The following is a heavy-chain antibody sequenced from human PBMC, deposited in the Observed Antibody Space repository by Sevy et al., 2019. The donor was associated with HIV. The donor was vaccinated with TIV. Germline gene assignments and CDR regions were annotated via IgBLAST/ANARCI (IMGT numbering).Heavy chain of an antibody. CDR2: LRGSGGST. J-gene: IGHJ3*02. V-gene: IGHV3-23*01. CDR3: AKKAVLLWFGELGAFDI. CDR1: GFTFSSYA. Sequence: GGSLRLSCAASGFTFSSYAMSWVRLAPGKGLEWVSGLRGSGGSTDYADSVKGRFTISRDNSKNTLYLQMNSLRAEDTAVYYCAKKAVLLWFGELGAFDIWGQGTMVTVSS. D-gene: IGHD3-10*01.